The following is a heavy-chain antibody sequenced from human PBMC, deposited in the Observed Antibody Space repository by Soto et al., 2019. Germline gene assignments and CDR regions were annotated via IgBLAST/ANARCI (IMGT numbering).Heavy chain of an antibody. D-gene: IGHD4-17*01. V-gene: IGHV3-33*01. Sequence: QVQLVESGGGVVQPGTSPRLSCAASGFSFSRHGMHWVRQAPGKGLEWLAVIENTGRGTSYAESVKGRFTISRDNSKNTLFLQMNSLRVEDTAVYYCARDDDYDDNGFDHWGQGTLVTVSS. CDR2: IENTGRGT. J-gene: IGHJ4*02. CDR1: GFSFSRHG. CDR3: ARDDDYDDNGFDH.